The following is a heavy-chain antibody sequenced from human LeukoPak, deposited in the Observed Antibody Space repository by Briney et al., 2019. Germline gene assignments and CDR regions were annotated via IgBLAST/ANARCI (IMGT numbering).Heavy chain of an antibody. CDR3: AREELVVVPAALDY. D-gene: IGHD2-2*01. CDR2: IWYDGSNK. V-gene: IGHV3-33*01. J-gene: IGHJ4*02. Sequence: GGSLRLSCAASGFTFSSYGMHWVRQAPGKGLEWVAVIWYDGSNKYYADSVKGRFTISRDNSKNTLYLQMNSLRAVDTAVYYCAREELVVVPAALDYWGQGTLVTVSS. CDR1: GFTFSSYG.